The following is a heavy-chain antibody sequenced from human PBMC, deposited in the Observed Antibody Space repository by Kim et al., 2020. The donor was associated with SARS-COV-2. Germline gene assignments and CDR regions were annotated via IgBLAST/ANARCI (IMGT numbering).Heavy chain of an antibody. Sequence: SETLFLTCTVSGGSISSYYWSWIRQPPGKGLEWIGYIYYSGSTNYNPSLKSRVTISVDTSKNQFSLKLSSVTAADTAVYYCARDFVVGAGYYGMDVWGQGTTVTVSS. V-gene: IGHV4-59*13. D-gene: IGHD2-15*01. CDR2: IYYSGST. CDR3: ARDFVVGAGYYGMDV. CDR1: GGSISSYY. J-gene: IGHJ6*02.